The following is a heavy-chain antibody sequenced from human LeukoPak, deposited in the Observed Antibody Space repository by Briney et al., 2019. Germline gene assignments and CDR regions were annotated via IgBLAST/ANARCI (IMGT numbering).Heavy chain of an antibody. V-gene: IGHV4-61*02. D-gene: IGHD1-26*01. J-gene: IGHJ4*02. CDR1: GGSISSGSYY. Sequence: SQTLSLTCTVSGGSISSGSYYWSWIRQPAGKGLEWIGRIYTSGSTNYNPSLKSRVTISVDTSKNQFSLKLSSVTAADTAVYYCARGTYATPNDYWGQGTLVTVST. CDR2: IYTSGST. CDR3: ARGTYATPNDY.